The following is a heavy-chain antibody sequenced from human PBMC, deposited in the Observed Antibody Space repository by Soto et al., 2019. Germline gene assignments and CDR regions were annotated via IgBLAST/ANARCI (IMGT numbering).Heavy chain of an antibody. CDR3: VRDYLLVGNYFDY. Sequence: EVQLVESGGGLVKPGGSLRLSCAASGFTFSSYSMNWVRQAPGKGLEWVSSISSSRSDIYYADSVKGRFTISRDNAKNSLCLQMNRRSAEDTAGYYGVRDYLLVGNYFDYWGQGTLVTVSS. V-gene: IGHV3-21*01. D-gene: IGHD2-15*01. CDR1: GFTFSSYS. CDR2: ISSSRSDI. J-gene: IGHJ4*02.